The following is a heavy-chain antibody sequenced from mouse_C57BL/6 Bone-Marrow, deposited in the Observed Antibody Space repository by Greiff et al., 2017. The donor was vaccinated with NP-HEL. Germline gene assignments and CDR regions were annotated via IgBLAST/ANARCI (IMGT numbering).Heavy chain of an antibody. CDR2: IDPSDSYT. CDR1: GYTFTSYW. J-gene: IGHJ3*01. V-gene: IGHV1-69*01. Sequence: QVQLKQPGAELVMPGASVKLSCKASGYTFTSYWMHWVKQRPGQGLEWIGEIDPSDSYTNYNQKFKGKSTLTVDKSPSTAYMQLSSLTSEDSAVYYWAREDWEGAWFAYWGQGTLVTVSA. CDR3: AREDWEGAWFAY. D-gene: IGHD4-1*01.